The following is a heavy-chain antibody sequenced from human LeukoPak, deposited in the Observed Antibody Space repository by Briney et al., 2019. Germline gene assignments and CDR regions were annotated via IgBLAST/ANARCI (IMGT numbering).Heavy chain of an antibody. CDR1: GFTFSSYG. CDR3: AKRIQSAMATGY. Sequence: GGSLRLSCAASGFTFSSYGMSWVRQAPGKGLEWVSAISGSGGSTYYADSVKGRFTISRDNSKNTLYLQMNSLRAEDTAVYYCAKRIQSAMATGYWGQGTLVTVSS. V-gene: IGHV3-23*01. J-gene: IGHJ4*02. CDR2: ISGSGGST. D-gene: IGHD5-18*01.